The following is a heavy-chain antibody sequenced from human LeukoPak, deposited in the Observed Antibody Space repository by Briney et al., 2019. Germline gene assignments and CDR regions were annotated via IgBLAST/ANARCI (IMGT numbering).Heavy chain of an antibody. D-gene: IGHD3-22*01. J-gene: IGHJ4*02. CDR2: IVVGSGNT. Sequence: ASVKVSCKASGFTFTSSAMQWVRQARGQRLEWIGWIVVGSGNTNYAQKFQERVTITRDMSTSTAYMELSSLRSEDTAVYYCAAAKGYDSSGYPFDYWGQGTLVTVSP. CDR1: GFTFTSSA. V-gene: IGHV1-58*02. CDR3: AAAKGYDSSGYPFDY.